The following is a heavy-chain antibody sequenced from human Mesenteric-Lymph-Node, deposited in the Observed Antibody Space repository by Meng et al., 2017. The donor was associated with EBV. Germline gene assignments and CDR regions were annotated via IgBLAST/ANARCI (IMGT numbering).Heavy chain of an antibody. CDR3: ARVKPSIWFGELFYYFDY. D-gene: IGHD3-10*01. Sequence: QVQLQQGGAGLLKPSVTLSLTCAVYGGSFSGYYWSWIRQPPGKGLEWIGEINHSGSTNYNPSLKSRVTISVDPSKNQFSLNLRSVTAADTAVYYCARVKPSIWFGELFYYFDYWGPGILVTVSS. V-gene: IGHV4-34*01. CDR2: INHSGST. J-gene: IGHJ4*02. CDR1: GGSFSGYY.